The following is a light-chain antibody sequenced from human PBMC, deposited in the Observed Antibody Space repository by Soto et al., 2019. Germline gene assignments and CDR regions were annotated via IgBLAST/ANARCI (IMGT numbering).Light chain of an antibody. CDR3: QQYGSSPYT. V-gene: IGKV3-20*01. Sequence: EIVLTQSPGTLSLSPGERATLSCRASQSVSGSFLAWYQQKPGQPPRLLIYGASSRATGIQDRLSGSGSGTDFTLTFSRLEPEDFAVYYCQQYGSSPYTFGQGTKLEIK. CDR2: GAS. J-gene: IGKJ2*01. CDR1: QSVSGSF.